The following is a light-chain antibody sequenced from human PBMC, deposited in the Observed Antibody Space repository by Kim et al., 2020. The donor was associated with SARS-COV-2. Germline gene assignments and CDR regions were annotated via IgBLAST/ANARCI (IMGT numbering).Light chain of an antibody. CDR2: TAS. J-gene: IGKJ1*01. V-gene: IGKV1-39*01. CDR3: QQIFSSPT. CDR1: QSINMY. Sequence: DIQMTQSPSSLSASVGDKVTITCRASQSINMYLNWYQQKPGKAPKLLIYTASTLQSGVPSRFSGSGSGTDFALTIDSPQPDDFATYYCQQIFSSPTFGQGTKVDIK.